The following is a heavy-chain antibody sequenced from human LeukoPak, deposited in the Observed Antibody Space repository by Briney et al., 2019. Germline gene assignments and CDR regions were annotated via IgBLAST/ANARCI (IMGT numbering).Heavy chain of an antibody. J-gene: IGHJ4*02. CDR3: AKDLGYYYDSSGYYYFDY. D-gene: IGHD3-22*01. Sequence: GGSLRLSSVASGFTFSGYAMSWVRQAPGKGLEWVATISASGGSTYYADSVKGRFTISRDNSKNMLYLQMNSLRAEDTAVYYCAKDLGYYYDSSGYYYFDYWGQGALVTVSS. CDR2: ISASGGST. CDR1: GFTFSGYA. V-gene: IGHV3-23*01.